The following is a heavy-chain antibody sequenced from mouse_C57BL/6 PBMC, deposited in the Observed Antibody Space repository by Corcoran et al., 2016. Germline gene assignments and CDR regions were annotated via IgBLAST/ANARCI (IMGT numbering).Heavy chain of an antibody. D-gene: IGHD2-1*01. J-gene: IGHJ1*03. CDR3: ARGGNQGYFDV. V-gene: IGHV1-80*01. CDR1: GYAFSSYW. Sequence: QVQLQQSGAELVKPGASVKISCKASGYAFSSYWMNWVKQRPGKGLEWIGQIYPGDGDTNYNGKLKGKDTLTADKSSSTAYMQLSSLTSEDSAVDFCARGGNQGYFDVWGTGTTVTVSS. CDR2: IYPGDGDT.